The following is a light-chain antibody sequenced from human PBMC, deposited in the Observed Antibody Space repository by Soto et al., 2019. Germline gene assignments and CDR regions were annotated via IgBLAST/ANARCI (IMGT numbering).Light chain of an antibody. CDR1: SSDVGGYNY. CDR3: SSYTSSSTL. V-gene: IGLV2-14*01. Sequence: QSVLSHPASVSRSPGQSITISCTGTSSDVGGYNYVSWYQQHPGKAPKLMIYAVTDRPSGVSSRFSGSKSGNTASLTISGLQAEEEAHYYCSSYTSSSTLFGTGTKVTVL. J-gene: IGLJ1*01. CDR2: AVT.